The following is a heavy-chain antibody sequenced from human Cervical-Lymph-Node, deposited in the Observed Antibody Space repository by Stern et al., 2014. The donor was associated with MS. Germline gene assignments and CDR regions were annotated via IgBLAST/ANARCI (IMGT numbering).Heavy chain of an antibody. V-gene: IGHV1-46*01. CDR3: ARVLSLATSDS. J-gene: IGHJ4*02. Sequence: RLEESGAEIRKPGASVKIFCEASGYTFTTYYMHWVRQAPGQGLEWVALCNRSGGKTTYAQSFQGRVTVTGDTSTSTVYMELTGLRSEDTAVYYCARVLSLATSDSWGQGTLVIVSS. CDR2: CNRSGGKT. D-gene: IGHD1-1*01. CDR1: GYTFTTYY.